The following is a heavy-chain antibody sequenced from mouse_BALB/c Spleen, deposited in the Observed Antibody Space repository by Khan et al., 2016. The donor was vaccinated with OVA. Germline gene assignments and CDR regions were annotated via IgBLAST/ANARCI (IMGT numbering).Heavy chain of an antibody. V-gene: IGHV1-81*01. J-gene: IGHJ3*01. CDR2: IYPGSGTT. CDR3: ARSYDGAWFAY. CDR1: GYTFTDYV. D-gene: IGHD1-1*01. Sequence: QVQLQQSGPELVKPGASVKMSCKASGYTFTDYVISWVKQGTGQGLEWIGEIYPGSGTTYNNEKFKGKATLTADKSSNTAYMQLSSLTSEDSAVYFCARSYDGAWFAYWGQGTLVTVSA.